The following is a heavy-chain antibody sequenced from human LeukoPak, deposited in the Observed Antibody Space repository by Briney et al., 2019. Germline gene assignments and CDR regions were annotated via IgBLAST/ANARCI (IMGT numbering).Heavy chain of an antibody. J-gene: IGHJ4*02. D-gene: IGHD2-21*02. CDR3: AKGTAIGLHDY. Sequence: PGGSLRLSCAASGFTFSSYAMHWVRQAPGKGLEWVAVISYDGSNKYYADSVKGRFTISRDNSKNTLYLQMNSLRAEDTALYYCAKGTAIGLHDYWGQGTLVTVSS. CDR2: ISYDGSNK. V-gene: IGHV3-30-3*01. CDR1: GFTFSSYA.